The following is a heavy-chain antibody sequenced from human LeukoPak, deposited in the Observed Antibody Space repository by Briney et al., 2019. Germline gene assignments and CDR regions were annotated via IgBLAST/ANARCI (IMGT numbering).Heavy chain of an antibody. J-gene: IGHJ4*02. V-gene: IGHV3-30*02. D-gene: IGHD2-8*01. CDR3: AKSWCVAQSGCCLDY. Sequence: GGSLRLSCAASGFTFSGYGMHWVRQAPGKGLEWVAFIRHDGTKTYYGDSLKGRLTFFRDNSKNTVYLQMNSLRAEDTAVYYCAKSWCVAQSGCCLDYWGQGTLVTVSS. CDR1: GFTFSGYG. CDR2: IRHDGTKT.